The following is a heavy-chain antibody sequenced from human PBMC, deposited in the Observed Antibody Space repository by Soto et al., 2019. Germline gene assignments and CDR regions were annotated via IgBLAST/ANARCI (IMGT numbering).Heavy chain of an antibody. D-gene: IGHD5-12*01. Sequence: QMQLQESGPGLVKPSQTLSLTCTVSGDSITSNGYYWSWIRQNPGKGLEWIGYIHHSGSTYYNPSLKSRVTISVDTSKNQFSLKLSSVTAADTAVYYCARDARGYSGYEPAFDIWGQGTMVTVSS. CDR1: GDSITSNGYY. J-gene: IGHJ3*02. CDR3: ARDARGYSGYEPAFDI. CDR2: IHHSGST. V-gene: IGHV4-31*03.